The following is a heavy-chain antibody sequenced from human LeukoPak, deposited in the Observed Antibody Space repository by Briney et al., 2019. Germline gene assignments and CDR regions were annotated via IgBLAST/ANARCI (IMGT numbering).Heavy chain of an antibody. V-gene: IGHV7-4-1*02. Sequence: ASVKVSCKASGYTLTSYAMNWVRQAPGQGLEWMGWINTNTGNPTYAQGFTGRFVFSLDTSVSTAYLQISSLKAEDTAVYYCARDHHSLPIVVVPAAEFDPWGQGTLVTVSS. CDR3: ARDHHSLPIVVVPAAEFDP. J-gene: IGHJ5*02. CDR2: INTNTGNP. CDR1: GYTLTSYA. D-gene: IGHD2-2*01.